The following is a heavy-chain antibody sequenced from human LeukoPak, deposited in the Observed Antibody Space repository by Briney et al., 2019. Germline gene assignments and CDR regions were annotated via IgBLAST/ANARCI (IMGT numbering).Heavy chain of an antibody. Sequence: PSETLSLTCAVYGGSFNDYYWNWIRQPPGKGLEWIGEINLRGSTTYNPSLKSRVTISLDESKNQFSLKLSSVTAADTAVYYCARYYDSSGYRYFDYWGQGTLVTVSS. CDR1: GGSFNDYY. J-gene: IGHJ4*02. CDR2: INLRGST. D-gene: IGHD3-22*01. V-gene: IGHV4-34*01. CDR3: ARYYDSSGYRYFDY.